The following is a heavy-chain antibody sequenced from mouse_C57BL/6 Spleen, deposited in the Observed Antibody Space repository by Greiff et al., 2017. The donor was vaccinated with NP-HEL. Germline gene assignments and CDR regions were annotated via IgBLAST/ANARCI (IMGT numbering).Heavy chain of an antibody. J-gene: IGHJ4*01. CDR1: GYAFSSSW. CDR3: ASDPLGAMDY. CDR2: IYPGDGDT. Sequence: QVQLQQSGPELVKPGASVKISCKASGYAFSSSWMNWVKQRPGKGLEWIGRIYPGDGDTNYNGKFKGKATLTADKSSSTAYMQLSSLTSEDSAVYSWASDPLGAMDYWGQGTSVTVSS. V-gene: IGHV1-82*01. D-gene: IGHD3-1*01.